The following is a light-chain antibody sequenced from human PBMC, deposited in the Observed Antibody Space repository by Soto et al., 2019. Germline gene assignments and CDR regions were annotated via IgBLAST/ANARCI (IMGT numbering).Light chain of an antibody. J-gene: IGKJ4*01. Sequence: ENVLTQSPGTLTLSPGERATLCCSASQSVSSSYLAWYQQKPGQAPRLLIYGASSRATGIPDRFSGSGSGTDFTLTISRLEPEDFAVYYCQQYGNSLTFGGGTKVDIK. CDR3: QQYGNSLT. CDR2: GAS. V-gene: IGKV3-20*01. CDR1: QSVSSSY.